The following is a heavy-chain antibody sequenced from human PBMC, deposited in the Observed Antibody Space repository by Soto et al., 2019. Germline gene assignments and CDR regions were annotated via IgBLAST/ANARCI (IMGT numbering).Heavy chain of an antibody. D-gene: IGHD3-22*01. V-gene: IGHV1-18*01. CDR3: ARERGDYYDSSGYFDY. CDR1: GYTFTSYG. CDR2: ISAYNGNT. Sequence: QVQLVQSGAEVKKPGASVKVSCKASGYTFTSYGISWVRQAPGQGLEWMGWISAYNGNTNYAQKLQGRVTMTTDTSTSTGYMELRSLRSDDTAVYYCARERGDYYDSSGYFDYWGQGTLVTVSS. J-gene: IGHJ4*02.